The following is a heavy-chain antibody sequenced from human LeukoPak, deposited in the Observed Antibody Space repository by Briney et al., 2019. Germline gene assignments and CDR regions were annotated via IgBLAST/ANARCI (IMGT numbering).Heavy chain of an antibody. J-gene: IGHJ4*02. CDR3: ARSSTYYYDSSGYYLPH. Sequence: GESLKISCKGSGYSFTSYWIGWVRQMPGKGLEWVGIIYPGDSDTRYSPSFQGQVIISAGKSISTAYLQWSSLKASDTAMYYCARSSTYYYDSSGYYLPHWGQGTLVTVSS. CDR1: GYSFTSYW. D-gene: IGHD3-22*01. CDR2: IYPGDSDT. V-gene: IGHV5-51*01.